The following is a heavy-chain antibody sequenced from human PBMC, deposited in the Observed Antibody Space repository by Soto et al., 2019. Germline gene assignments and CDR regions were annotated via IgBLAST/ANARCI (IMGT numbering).Heavy chain of an antibody. CDR3: ARGKGRAVAGIKWFDP. Sequence: QVQLVQSGAEVKKPGASVKVSCKASGYTFTSYDINWVRQATGQGLEWMGWMNPNSDNTGYAQKFQGRVTMTRNTSISTAYMELSSLRSDDTAFYYCARGKGRAVAGIKWFDPWGQGTLVTVSS. CDR1: GYTFTSYD. CDR2: MNPNSDNT. V-gene: IGHV1-8*01. D-gene: IGHD6-19*01. J-gene: IGHJ5*02.